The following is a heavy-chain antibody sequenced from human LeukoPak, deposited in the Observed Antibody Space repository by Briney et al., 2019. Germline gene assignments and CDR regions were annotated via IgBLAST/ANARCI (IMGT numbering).Heavy chain of an antibody. V-gene: IGHV1-69*02. CDR1: GGTFSSYT. CDR3: PRGIGYCSSTSPRNWFDP. J-gene: IGHJ5*02. D-gene: IGHD2-2*01. Sequence: SVKLSCKASGGTFSSYTISWGRQAPGQGLEWMGRIIPILGIANYAQKFQGRVTITADKSTSTAYMELSSLRSEATAVYYFPRGIGYCSSTSPRNWFDPWGEGTLVTVSS. CDR2: IIPILGIA.